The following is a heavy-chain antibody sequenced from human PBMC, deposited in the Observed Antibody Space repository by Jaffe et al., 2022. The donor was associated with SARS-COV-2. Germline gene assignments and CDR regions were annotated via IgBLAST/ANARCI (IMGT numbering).Heavy chain of an antibody. Sequence: QVQLQESGPGLVKPSETLSLTCTVSGGSISSYYWSWIRQPPGKGLEWIGYIYYSGSTNYNPSLKSRVTISVDTSKNQFSLKLSSVTAADTAVYYCARGQLPSVNYYYYGMDVWGQGTTVTVSS. CDR1: GGSISSYY. CDR3: ARGQLPSVNYYYYGMDV. J-gene: IGHJ6*02. CDR2: IYYSGST. V-gene: IGHV4-59*01. D-gene: IGHD2-2*01.